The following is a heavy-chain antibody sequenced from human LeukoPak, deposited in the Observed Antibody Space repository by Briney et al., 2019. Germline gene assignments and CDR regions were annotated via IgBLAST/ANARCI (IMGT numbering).Heavy chain of an antibody. D-gene: IGHD3-10*01. CDR1: GFTFSSYA. Sequence: GGSLRLSCAASGFTFSSYAMHWVRQAPGKGLEWVAVISYDGSNKYYADSVKGRFTISRGNSKNTLYLQMNSLRAEDTAVYYCARGHYYGSGSYFNWFDPWGQGTLVTVSS. CDR2: ISYDGSNK. J-gene: IGHJ5*02. V-gene: IGHV3-30*04. CDR3: ARGHYYGSGSYFNWFDP.